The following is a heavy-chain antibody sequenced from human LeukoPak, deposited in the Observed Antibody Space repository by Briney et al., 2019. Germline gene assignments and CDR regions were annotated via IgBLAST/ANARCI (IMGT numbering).Heavy chain of an antibody. CDR3: AKAAVVSVYYYYYMDV. J-gene: IGHJ6*03. CDR1: GFTISRYG. D-gene: IGHD6-6*01. V-gene: IGHV3-30*02. Sequence: AGGSLRLSCAASGFTISRYGMHWVRQAPGKGLEWVTFIRINATNKSYADSVRGRFTISRDDSKSTLYLEMNSLRAEDSAVYYCAKAAVVSVYYYYYMDVWGKGTTVTVSS. CDR2: IRINATNK.